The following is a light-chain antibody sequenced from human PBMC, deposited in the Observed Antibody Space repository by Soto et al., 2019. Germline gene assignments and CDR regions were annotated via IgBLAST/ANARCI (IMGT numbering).Light chain of an antibody. V-gene: IGKV1-39*01. CDR3: QQSHSSPYT. J-gene: IGKJ5*01. Sequence: DIPMTQSPSSLSASVGDRVTITCRASRSINIYLNWYQQKPGKAPKLLIYAASNLQSGVPSRFSGDGVGTPFTLTISSLQPEDFATYHCQQSHSSPYTFGQGTRLEIK. CDR1: RSINIY. CDR2: AAS.